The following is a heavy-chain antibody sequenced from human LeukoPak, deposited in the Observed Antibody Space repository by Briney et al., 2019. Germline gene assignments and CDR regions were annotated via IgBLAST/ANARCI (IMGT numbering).Heavy chain of an antibody. D-gene: IGHD3-22*01. V-gene: IGHV3-21*01. CDR1: GFTFSSYS. J-gene: IGHJ4*02. CDR3: ARGDDERSGYHVGY. CDR2: ISSSSSYI. Sequence: GGSLRLSCAASGFTFSSYSMNWVRQAPGKGLGWVSSISSSSSYIYYADSVKGRFTISRDNAKNSLYLQMNSLRAEDTAVYYCARGDDERSGYHVGYWGQGTLVSVSS.